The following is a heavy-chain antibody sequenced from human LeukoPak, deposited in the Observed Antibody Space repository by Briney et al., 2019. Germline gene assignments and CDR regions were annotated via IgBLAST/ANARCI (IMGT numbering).Heavy chain of an antibody. CDR2: ISGSGGST. V-gene: IGHV3-23*01. Sequence: GGSLRLSCAASGFTFSSYAMSWVRQAPGKGLEWVSAISGSGGSTYYADSVKGRFTISRDNSKDTLYLQMNSLRAEDTAVYYCAKGSLLWFGEFPFDYWGQGTLVTVSS. CDR1: GFTFSSYA. J-gene: IGHJ4*02. D-gene: IGHD3-10*01. CDR3: AKGSLLWFGEFPFDY.